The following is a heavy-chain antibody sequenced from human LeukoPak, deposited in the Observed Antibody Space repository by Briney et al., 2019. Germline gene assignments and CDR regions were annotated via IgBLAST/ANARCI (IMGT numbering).Heavy chain of an antibody. D-gene: IGHD6-19*01. J-gene: IGHJ4*02. Sequence: GGSLRLSCAASGFTFDNYAMHWVRQAPGMGLEWLSIISWNSGYIGYADSVKGRFTISRDNAKKSLDLQMNSLRAEDTAFYYCAKVRGTYSSGYFFDYWGQGTLVTVSS. CDR3: AKVRGTYSSGYFFDY. CDR2: ISWNSGYI. V-gene: IGHV3-9*01. CDR1: GFTFDNYA.